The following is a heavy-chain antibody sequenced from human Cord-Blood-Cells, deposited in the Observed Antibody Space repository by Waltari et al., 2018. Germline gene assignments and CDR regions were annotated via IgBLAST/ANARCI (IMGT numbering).Heavy chain of an antibody. CDR2: IKQDGKEK. V-gene: IGHV3-7*01. Sequence: EVQLVESGGGLVQPGGSLRLSCAASGFTFSSSWMSWVRQAPGKGLEGVDKIKQDGKEKYDVDSVKGRVTISRDNAKNSLYRQRNSLRAEDTAVYYCARDNWGYHYWGQGTLVTVSS. CDR1: GFTFSSSW. J-gene: IGHJ4*02. CDR3: ARDNWGYHY. D-gene: IGHD7-27*01.